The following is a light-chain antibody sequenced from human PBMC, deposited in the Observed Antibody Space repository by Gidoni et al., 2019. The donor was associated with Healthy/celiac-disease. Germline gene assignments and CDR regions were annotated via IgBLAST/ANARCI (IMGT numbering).Light chain of an antibody. CDR3: QQYGSSPGR. J-gene: IGKJ1*01. V-gene: IGKV3-20*01. Sequence: EIVLTQSPGTLSLSQGERATLSCRASQSVSSSYLAWYKQKPGQAPRLLIYGASSRATGIPDRFSGSGSGTDFTLTISRLEPEDFAVYYCQQYGSSPGRFGQGTKVEIK. CDR2: GAS. CDR1: QSVSSSY.